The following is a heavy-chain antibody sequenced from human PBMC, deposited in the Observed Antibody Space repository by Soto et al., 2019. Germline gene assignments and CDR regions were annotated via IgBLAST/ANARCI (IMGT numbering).Heavy chain of an antibody. D-gene: IGHD3-22*01. Sequence: PSETLSLTCTVSGGSISSYYWSWIRQPPGKGLEWIGYIYYSGSTNYNPSLKSRVTISVDTSKNQFSLKLSSVTAADTAVYYCARVARYYYDSSGYGNWFDPWGQGTLVTVPQ. J-gene: IGHJ5*02. CDR2: IYYSGST. CDR3: ARVARYYYDSSGYGNWFDP. CDR1: GGSISSYY. V-gene: IGHV4-59*01.